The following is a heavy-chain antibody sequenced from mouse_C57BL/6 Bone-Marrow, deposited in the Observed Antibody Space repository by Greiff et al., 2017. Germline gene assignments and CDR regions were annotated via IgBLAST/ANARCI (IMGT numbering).Heavy chain of an antibody. D-gene: IGHD2-1*01. CDR2: IRSKSNNYAT. J-gene: IGHJ3*01. CDR3: VRESPLLLSLFAY. Sequence: EVKLVESGGGLVQPKGSLKLSCAASGFSFNTYAMNWVRQAPGKGLEWVARIRSKSNNYATYYAYSVKDRFTISRDDSESMLYLQMNNLKTEDTAMYYCVRESPLLLSLFAYWGQGTLVTVSA. CDR1: GFSFNTYA. V-gene: IGHV10-1*01.